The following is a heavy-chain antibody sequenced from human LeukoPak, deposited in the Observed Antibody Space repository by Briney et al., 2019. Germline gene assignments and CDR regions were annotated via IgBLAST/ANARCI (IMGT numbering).Heavy chain of an antibody. D-gene: IGHD2-21*01. CDR3: ARITFVVEGYGMDV. J-gene: IGHJ6*02. V-gene: IGHV4-30-2*01. CDR2: IYHSGST. Sequence: SETLSLTCTVSGGSISSGGYYWSWIRQPPGKGLEWIGYIYHSGSTYYNPSLKSRVTISVDRSKNQFSLSLSSVTAADTAVYYCARITFVVEGYGMDVWGQGTTVTVSS. CDR1: GGSISSGGYY.